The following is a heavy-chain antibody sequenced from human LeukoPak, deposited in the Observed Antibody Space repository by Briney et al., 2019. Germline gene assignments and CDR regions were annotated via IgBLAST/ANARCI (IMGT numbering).Heavy chain of an antibody. V-gene: IGHV4-59*01. CDR3: ARWGEAAAGIYY. Sequence: SETRPLTCSVAGGSINSYYWSWIRQPPEKGREWRVYNYYGGSTKYAPYLKSRISISRDTSKNPFYLKLSSVTAADTAVYYCARWGEAAAGIYYWGQGTLVTVSS. J-gene: IGHJ4*02. CDR2: NYYGGST. CDR1: GGSINSYY. D-gene: IGHD6-13*01.